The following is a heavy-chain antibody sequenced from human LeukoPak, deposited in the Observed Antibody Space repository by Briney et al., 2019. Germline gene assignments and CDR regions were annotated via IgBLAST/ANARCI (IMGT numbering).Heavy chain of an antibody. CDR3: ARDLYGSGSYGSRGMDV. Sequence: ASVKVSCKASGYTFTSYAMHWVRQAPGQRLEWMGWINAGNGNTKYSQKFQGRVTITRDTSASTAYMELSSLRSEDTAVYYCARDLYGSGSYGSRGMDVWGQGTTVTVSS. CDR1: GYTFTSYA. D-gene: IGHD3-10*01. V-gene: IGHV1-3*01. J-gene: IGHJ6*02. CDR2: INAGNGNT.